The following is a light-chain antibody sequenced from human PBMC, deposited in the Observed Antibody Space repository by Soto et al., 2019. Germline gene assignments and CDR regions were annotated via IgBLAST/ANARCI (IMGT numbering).Light chain of an antibody. J-gene: IGLJ1*01. CDR1: SSDVGGYEY. CDR3: ISYTSINLYV. Sequence: ALTQPAYVSGAAGQSISISCTGTSSDVGGYEYVSWYQQHAGKAPKLMIYDVSSRPSGVSNRFSGSKSGNTASLTISGLQAEDEADYYCISYTSINLYVLGTGTKVTVL. V-gene: IGLV2-14*01. CDR2: DVS.